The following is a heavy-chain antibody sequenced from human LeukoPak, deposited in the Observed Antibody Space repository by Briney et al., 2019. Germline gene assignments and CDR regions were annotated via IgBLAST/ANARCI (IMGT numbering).Heavy chain of an antibody. CDR3: AKEMGLRSSLFYFDY. CDR1: GFTFSSFG. D-gene: IGHD3-10*01. V-gene: IGHV3-30*18. Sequence: GGSLRLSCAASGFTFSSFGMHWVRQAPGKGLEWVAGISNDGSNNYYADSVNGRFTVSRDNSKNTLYLLVNTLRGEDTAVYYCAKEMGLRSSLFYFDYWGQGTLLTVSS. J-gene: IGHJ4*01. CDR2: ISNDGSNN.